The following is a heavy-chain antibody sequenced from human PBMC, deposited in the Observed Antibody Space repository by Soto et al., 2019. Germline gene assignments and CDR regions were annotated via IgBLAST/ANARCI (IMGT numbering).Heavy chain of an antibody. Sequence: ASVKVSCKASGYTFTGYYMHWVRQAPGQGLEWMGWINPNSGGTNYAQKFQGWVTMTRDTSISTAYMELSRLRSDDTAVYYCARVGSRHDNRRGWYYAFDIWGQGTMVTVSS. J-gene: IGHJ3*02. CDR3: ARVGSRHDNRRGWYYAFDI. CDR1: GYTFTGYY. V-gene: IGHV1-2*04. D-gene: IGHD6-19*01. CDR2: INPNSGGT.